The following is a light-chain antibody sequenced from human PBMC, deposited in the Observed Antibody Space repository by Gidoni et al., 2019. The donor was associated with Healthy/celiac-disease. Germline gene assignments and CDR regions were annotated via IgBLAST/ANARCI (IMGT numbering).Light chain of an antibody. Sequence: EIVLTQSPGTLSLSPGERATLSCRASQSVSSSYLAWYQRKPGQAPRLLIYGASSRATGIPDRFSGSGSETDFTLTISRLEPEDFAVYYCQQYGSSPPFTFGPGTKVDIK. V-gene: IGKV3-20*01. CDR3: QQYGSSPPFT. J-gene: IGKJ3*01. CDR2: GAS. CDR1: QSVSSSY.